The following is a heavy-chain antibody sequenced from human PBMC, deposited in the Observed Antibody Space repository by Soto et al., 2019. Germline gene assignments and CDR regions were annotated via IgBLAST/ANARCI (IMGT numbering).Heavy chain of an antibody. CDR1: GGSISSYY. V-gene: IGHV4-59*01. Sequence: LSLTCTVSGGSISSYYWSWIRQPPGKGLEWIGYIYYSGSTNYNPSLKSRVTISVDTSKNQFSLKLSSVTAADTAVYYCARGYGGYGQLVVFFDYWGQGTLVTVSS. D-gene: IGHD5-12*01. CDR2: IYYSGST. J-gene: IGHJ4*02. CDR3: ARGYGGYGQLVVFFDY.